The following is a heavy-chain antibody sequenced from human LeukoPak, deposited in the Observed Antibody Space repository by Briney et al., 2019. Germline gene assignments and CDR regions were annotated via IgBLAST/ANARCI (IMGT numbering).Heavy chain of an antibody. CDR1: GFTFSSYA. J-gene: IGHJ6*03. CDR3: ARDGRITIFGVDYYMDV. D-gene: IGHD3-3*01. V-gene: IGHV3-30*01. CDR2: ISYDGSNK. Sequence: PGRSLRLSCAASGFTFSSYAMHWVRQAPGKGLEWVAVISYDGSNKYYADSVKGRFTISRDNSKNTLYLQMNSLRAEDTAVYYCARDGRITIFGVDYYMDVWGKGTTVTVSS.